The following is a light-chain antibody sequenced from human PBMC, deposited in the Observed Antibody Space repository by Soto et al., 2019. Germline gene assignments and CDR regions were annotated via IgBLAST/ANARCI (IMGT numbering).Light chain of an antibody. CDR3: QQYNSYSPYT. Sequence: DIQMTQSPSTLSASVGDRVIITCRASQSISSWLAWYQQKPGKAPKLLIYDASSLESGVPSRFSGSGSGTEFTPTISSPQPDDFATYYCQQYNSYSPYTFGQGTKLEIK. V-gene: IGKV1-5*01. CDR2: DAS. CDR1: QSISSW. J-gene: IGKJ2*01.